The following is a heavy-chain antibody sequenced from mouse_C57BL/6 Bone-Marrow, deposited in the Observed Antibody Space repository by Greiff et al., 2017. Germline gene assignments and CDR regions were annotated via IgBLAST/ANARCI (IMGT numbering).Heavy chain of an antibody. Sequence: VQLQESGAELARPGASVKMSCKASGYTFTSYTMHWVKQRPGQGLEWIGYINPSSGYTKYNQKFKDKATLTADKSSSTAYMQLSNLTSEDAAVYYCAYYYGSSPDYWGQGTTLTVSS. V-gene: IGHV1-4*01. J-gene: IGHJ2*01. CDR3: AYYYGSSPDY. CDR2: INPSSGYT. D-gene: IGHD1-1*01. CDR1: GYTFTSYT.